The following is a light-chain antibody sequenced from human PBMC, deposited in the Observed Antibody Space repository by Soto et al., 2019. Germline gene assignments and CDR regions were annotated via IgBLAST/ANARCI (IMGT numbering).Light chain of an antibody. V-gene: IGKV1-8*01. CDR2: AAS. CDR3: QQYYSYPLFT. CDR1: QGISSY. Sequence: AIRMTQSPSSLSASTGDRVTITCRASQGISSYLAWYQQKPGKAPKLLIYAASTLQSGVPSRFSGSGSGTDFTLTLSCLQSEDFATYYCQQYYSYPLFTFGPGTKVDIK. J-gene: IGKJ3*01.